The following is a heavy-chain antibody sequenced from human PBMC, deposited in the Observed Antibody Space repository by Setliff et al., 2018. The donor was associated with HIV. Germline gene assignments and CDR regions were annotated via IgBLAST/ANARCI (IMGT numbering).Heavy chain of an antibody. CDR3: ATDLHWAFDY. CDR2: INTNGGTT. J-gene: IGHJ4*02. D-gene: IGHD7-27*01. Sequence: LRLSCAASGLTFSSYAMSWVRQAPGKGLEWVSTINTNGGTTYYRDSVKGRFTISRDNSKNTLYLQMNSLRAEDAAVYYCATDLHWAFDYWGQGSLVTVSS. CDR1: GLTFSSYA. V-gene: IGHV3-23*01.